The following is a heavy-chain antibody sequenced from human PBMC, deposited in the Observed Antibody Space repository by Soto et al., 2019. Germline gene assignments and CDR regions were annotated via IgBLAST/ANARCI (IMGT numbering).Heavy chain of an antibody. CDR3: ARDPHEFWTSYWFDP. CDR1: GYTFNTYG. CDR2: ISAYDGKS. V-gene: IGHV1-18*01. Sequence: ASVKVSCKTSGYTFNTYGINWVRQAPGQGLELMGWISAYDGKSTYAEKFQGRVTLTTDTSTSTAYMELRSLRSDDTAIYYCARDPHEFWTSYWFDPWGQGTPVTV. J-gene: IGHJ5*02. D-gene: IGHD3-3*01.